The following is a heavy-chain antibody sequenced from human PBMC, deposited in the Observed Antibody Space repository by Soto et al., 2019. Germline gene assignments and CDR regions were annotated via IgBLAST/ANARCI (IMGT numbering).Heavy chain of an antibody. Sequence: GLEWMGWINPNSGGTNYAQKFKGWVTMTRDTSISTAYMELSRLRSDDTAVYYCARSSISSIAARAWGYYFDYWGQGTLVTVSS. D-gene: IGHD6-6*01. V-gene: IGHV1-2*04. CDR2: INPNSGGT. CDR3: ARSSISSIAARAWGYYFDY. J-gene: IGHJ4*02.